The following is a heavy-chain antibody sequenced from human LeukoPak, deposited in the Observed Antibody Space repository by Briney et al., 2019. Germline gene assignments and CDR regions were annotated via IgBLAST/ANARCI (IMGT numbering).Heavy chain of an antibody. Sequence: SETLSLTCTVSGYSISSGYYWGWIRPPPGKGLEWIGSIYHSGSTYYNPSLKSRVTISVDTSKNQFSLKLSSVTAADTAVYYCARAPYCSGGSCYLYYYMDVWGKGTTVTVSS. D-gene: IGHD2-15*01. CDR2: IYHSGST. CDR3: ARAPYCSGGSCYLYYYMDV. J-gene: IGHJ6*03. CDR1: GYSISSGYY. V-gene: IGHV4-38-2*02.